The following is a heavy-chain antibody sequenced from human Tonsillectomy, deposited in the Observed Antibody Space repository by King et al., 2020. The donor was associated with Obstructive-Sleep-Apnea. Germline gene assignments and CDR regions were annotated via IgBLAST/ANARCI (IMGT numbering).Heavy chain of an antibody. D-gene: IGHD3-22*01. CDR1: GYTFTSYY. CDR2: INPSGGST. J-gene: IGHJ5*02. V-gene: IGHV1-46*01. CDR3: ARGYYYDSSGYYYVVNNWFDP. Sequence: VQLVQSGAEVKKPGASVKVSCKASGYTFTSYYMHWVRQAPGQGLEWMGIINPSGGSTSYAQKFQGRVTMTRDTSTSTVYMELSSLRSEDTAVYYCARGYYYDSSGYYYVVNNWFDPWGQGTLVTVSS.